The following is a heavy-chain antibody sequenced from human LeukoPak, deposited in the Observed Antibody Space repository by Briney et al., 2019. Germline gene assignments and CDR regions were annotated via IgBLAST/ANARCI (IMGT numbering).Heavy chain of an antibody. D-gene: IGHD2-15*01. V-gene: IGHV1-46*01. J-gene: IGHJ5*02. CDR2: INPSDGGT. CDR1: GYTFTSYY. CDR3: ARATVALSGFDP. Sequence: ASVKVSCKASGYTFTSYYMHWVRQAPGQGLEWMGIINPSDGGTSYAQKFQGRVTMTRDMSANTVYMELSSLRSDDTAVYYCARATVALSGFDPWGQGALVTVSS.